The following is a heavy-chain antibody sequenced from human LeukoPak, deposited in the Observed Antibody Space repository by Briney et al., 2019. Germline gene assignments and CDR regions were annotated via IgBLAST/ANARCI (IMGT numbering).Heavy chain of an antibody. Sequence: GGSLRLSCAASGFSFSSYAMSWVRQAAGKGLEWVSAISGSGGSTFYADSVKGRFTISRDNSKNTLYLQMNSLRAEDTAVYYCAAPYCTNGVCFYYMDVWGKGTTVTVSS. D-gene: IGHD2-8*01. CDR3: AAPYCTNGVCFYYMDV. CDR1: GFSFSSYA. J-gene: IGHJ6*03. V-gene: IGHV3-23*01. CDR2: ISGSGGST.